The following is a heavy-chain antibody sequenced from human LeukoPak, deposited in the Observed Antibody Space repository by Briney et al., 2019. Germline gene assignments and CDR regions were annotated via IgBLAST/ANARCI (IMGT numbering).Heavy chain of an antibody. J-gene: IGHJ6*02. CDR2: IIPILGIA. Sequence: SVKVSCKASGGTFSSYAISWVRQAPGQGLAWMGRIIPILGIANYAQKFQGRVTITADKSTSTAYMELSSLRSEDTAVYYCARVDGGDGYNYAYYYGMDVWGQGTTVTVSS. V-gene: IGHV1-69*04. CDR1: GGTFSSYA. CDR3: ARVDGGDGYNYAYYYGMDV. D-gene: IGHD5-24*01.